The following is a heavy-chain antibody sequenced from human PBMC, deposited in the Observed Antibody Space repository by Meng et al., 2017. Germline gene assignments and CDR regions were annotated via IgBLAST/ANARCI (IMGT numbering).Heavy chain of an antibody. V-gene: IGHV3-15*01. Sequence: GESLKISCAASGFTFSNSWMSWVRQAPGKGLEWVGRIKSKTDGGTTDYAAPVKGRFTISRDGSKNTLYLQMNSLKTEDTAVYYCTTSIVVTIGGGYWGQGTLVTVSS. CDR2: IKSKTDGGTT. D-gene: IGHD5-12*01. J-gene: IGHJ4*02. CDR3: TTSIVVTIGGGY. CDR1: GFTFSNSW.